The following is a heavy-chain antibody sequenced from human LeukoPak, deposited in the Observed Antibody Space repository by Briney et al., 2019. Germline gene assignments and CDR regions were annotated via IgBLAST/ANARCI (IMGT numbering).Heavy chain of an antibody. CDR1: GFNFSSYE. CDR3: ARAKPKNMVRGLIMRRESRYYFDY. Sequence: GGSLRLSCAASGFNFSSYEMNWVRQAPGKGLERVSYISTSHSIIYYADSVKGRFTISRDNSKSTLYIQMNSLRAEDTAVYYCARAKPKNMVRGLIMRRESRYYFDYWGQGTLVTVSS. CDR2: ISTSHSII. D-gene: IGHD3-10*01. V-gene: IGHV3-48*03. J-gene: IGHJ4*02.